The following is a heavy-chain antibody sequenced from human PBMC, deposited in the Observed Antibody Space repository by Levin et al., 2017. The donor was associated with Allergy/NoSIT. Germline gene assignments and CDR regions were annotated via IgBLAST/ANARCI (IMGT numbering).Heavy chain of an antibody. CDR1: GGSFSGYY. D-gene: IGHD3-10*01. J-gene: IGHJ4*02. CDR3: AGGSGSDYNFDY. Sequence: PSETLSLTCAVYGGSFSGYYWSWIRQPPGKGLEWIGEINHSGSTNYNPSLKSRVTISVDTSKNQFSLKLSSVTAADTAVYYCAGGSGSDYNFDYWGQGTLVTVSS. CDR2: INHSGST. V-gene: IGHV4-34*01.